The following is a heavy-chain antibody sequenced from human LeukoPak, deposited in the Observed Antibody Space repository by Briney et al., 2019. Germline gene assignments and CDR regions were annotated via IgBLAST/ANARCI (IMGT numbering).Heavy chain of an antibody. J-gene: IGHJ6*02. CDR3: ARVHYYYGMDV. V-gene: IGHV3-23*01. Sequence: PGRSLRLSCEASGFTFDDYAMHWVRQAPGKGLEWVSGITAGGSSTHYADSVKGRFTISRDNSKNTLYLQMDSLRAEDTALYHCARVHYYYGMDVWGQGTTVTVSS. CDR1: GFTFDDYA. CDR2: ITAGGSST.